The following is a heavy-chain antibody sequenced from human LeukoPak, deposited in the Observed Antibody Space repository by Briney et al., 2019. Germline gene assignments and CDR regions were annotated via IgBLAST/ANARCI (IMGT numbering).Heavy chain of an antibody. Sequence: GGSLRLSCAASGFIFSNYWMTWVRQAPGKGLEWVANIKQDESEKYYVDSVKGRFTISRDNAKNSLYLQMNSLRAEDTAVYYCARDRDGPDYWGQGTLVTVSS. CDR3: ARDRDGPDY. J-gene: IGHJ4*02. V-gene: IGHV3-7*01. CDR1: GFIFSNYW. D-gene: IGHD5-24*01. CDR2: IKQDESEK.